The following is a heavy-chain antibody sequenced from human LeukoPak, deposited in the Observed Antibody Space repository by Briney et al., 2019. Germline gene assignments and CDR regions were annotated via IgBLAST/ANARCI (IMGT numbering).Heavy chain of an antibody. J-gene: IGHJ4*02. CDR3: ARRSLTYYFDY. Sequence: SETLSLTCTVSGGYISSSSYYWGWIRQPPGKGLEWIGTISYSGNTYYNPSLKSRVTISVDTSKNHFSLKLGYVTAADTAIYYCARRSLTYYFDYWGQGTLVTVSS. CDR2: ISYSGNT. V-gene: IGHV4-39*02. D-gene: IGHD3-16*01. CDR1: GGYISSSSYY.